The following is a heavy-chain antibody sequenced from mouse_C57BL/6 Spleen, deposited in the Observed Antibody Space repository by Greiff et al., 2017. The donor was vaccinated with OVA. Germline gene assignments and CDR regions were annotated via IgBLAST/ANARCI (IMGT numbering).Heavy chain of an antibody. D-gene: IGHD2-4*01. CDR1: GFTFSSYA. V-gene: IGHV5-4*01. J-gene: IGHJ1*03. Sequence: EVKLMESGGGLVKPGGSLKLSCAASGFTFSSYAMSWVRQTPEKRLEWVATISDGGSYTYYPDNVKGRFTLSRDNAKNNLYLQMSHLKSEDTAMYYCARDDYDGYFDVWGTGTTVTVSS. CDR2: ISDGGSYT. CDR3: ARDDYDGYFDV.